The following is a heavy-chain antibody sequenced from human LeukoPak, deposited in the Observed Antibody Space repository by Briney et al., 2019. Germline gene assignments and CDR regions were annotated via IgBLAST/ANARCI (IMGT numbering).Heavy chain of an antibody. CDR3: AREPSTFGQYGMDV. CDR2: ISYDGSNK. J-gene: IGHJ6*02. Sequence: PGGSLRLSCAASGFTFSSYAMHGVRQTPGKGLEWVAVISYDGSNKYYADSVKGRFTISRDNSKNTLYLQMNSLRAEDAAVYYCAREPSTFGQYGMDVWGQGTTVTVSS. V-gene: IGHV3-30-3*01. CDR1: GFTFSSYA. D-gene: IGHD3-10*01.